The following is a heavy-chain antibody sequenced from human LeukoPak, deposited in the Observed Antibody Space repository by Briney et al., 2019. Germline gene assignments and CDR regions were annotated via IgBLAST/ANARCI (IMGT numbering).Heavy chain of an antibody. CDR3: ARVGNDYVLDY. CDR2: ISSSGSTI. D-gene: IGHD3-16*01. CDR1: GFTFSSYW. Sequence: PGGSLRLSCAASGFTFSSYWMNWVRQAPGKGLEWVSYISSSGSTIYYADSVKGRFTISRDNAKNSLYLQMNSLRAEDTAVYYCARVGNDYVLDYWGQGTLVTVSS. V-gene: IGHV3-48*03. J-gene: IGHJ4*02.